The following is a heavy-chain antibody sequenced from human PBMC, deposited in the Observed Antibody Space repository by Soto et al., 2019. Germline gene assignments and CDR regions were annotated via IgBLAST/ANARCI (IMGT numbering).Heavy chain of an antibody. V-gene: IGHV3-23*01. Sequence: GGSLRLSCVGSGFTFGNHAMDWVRQAPGKGLEWVSAISGNGDSAYYADSVKGRFIISRDNSKNTLYLQMNSLRAEETAVYFCAKETTVGLFVDTWGPGTTVTVSS. J-gene: IGHJ6*02. CDR3: AKETTVGLFVDT. D-gene: IGHD4-17*01. CDR2: ISGNGDSA. CDR1: GFTFGNHA.